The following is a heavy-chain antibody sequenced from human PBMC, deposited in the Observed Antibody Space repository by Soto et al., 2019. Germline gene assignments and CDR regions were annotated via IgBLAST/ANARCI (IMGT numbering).Heavy chain of an antibody. CDR3: ARSYQVLRYFDWLLPNFDY. Sequence: PGGSLRLSCAASGFTFSSYSMNWVRQAPGKGLEWVSSISSSSSYIYYADSVKGRFTISRDNAKNSLYLQMNSLRAEDTAVYYCARSYQVLRYFDWLLPNFDYWGRGTLVTVSS. CDR2: ISSSSSYI. CDR1: GFTFSSYS. V-gene: IGHV3-21*01. D-gene: IGHD3-9*01. J-gene: IGHJ4*02.